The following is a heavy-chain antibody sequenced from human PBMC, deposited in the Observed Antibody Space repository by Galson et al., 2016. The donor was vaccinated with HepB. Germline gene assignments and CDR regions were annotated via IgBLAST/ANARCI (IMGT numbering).Heavy chain of an antibody. D-gene: IGHD1-14*01. Sequence: SLRLSCAASGFTFGNHGMHWVRQLPGKGLEWVSGILWNSNIVGFADSVRGRCTISRDNVKNSLSLQLDNLRPEDTALYYCARDKAGQVGNFDYWGQGTLVTVSS. CDR3: ARDKAGQVGNFDY. J-gene: IGHJ4*02. V-gene: IGHV3-9*01. CDR1: GFTFGNHG. CDR2: ILWNSNIV.